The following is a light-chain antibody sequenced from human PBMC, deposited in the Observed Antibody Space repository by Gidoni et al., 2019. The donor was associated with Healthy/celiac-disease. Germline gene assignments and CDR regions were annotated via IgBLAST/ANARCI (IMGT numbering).Light chain of an antibody. J-gene: IGLJ1*01. CDR1: NIGSKS. CDR2: YDS. CDR3: QVWDSSSDHYV. Sequence: SYVMTQPPSGSVAPGKTARITVWGNNIGSKSVHWYQQKPGQAPVLVIYYDSDRPSGIPERFSGSNSGNTATLTISRVEAGDEADYYCQVWDSSSDHYVFGTGTKVTVL. V-gene: IGLV3-21*04.